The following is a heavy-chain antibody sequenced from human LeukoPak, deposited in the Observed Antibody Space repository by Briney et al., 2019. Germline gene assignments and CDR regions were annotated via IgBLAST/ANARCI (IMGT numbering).Heavy chain of an antibody. Sequence: PVQPLDSPSVTSSSTTIYYADSVKGRTTISRDNAKNSLYLQMNTLRPEDTAVYYCARERQNKDFWSGGDYWGQGTLVTVSS. J-gene: IGHJ4*02. V-gene: IGHV3-69-1*01. D-gene: IGHD3-3*01. CDR3: ARERQNKDFWSGGDY. CDR2: TSSSTTI.